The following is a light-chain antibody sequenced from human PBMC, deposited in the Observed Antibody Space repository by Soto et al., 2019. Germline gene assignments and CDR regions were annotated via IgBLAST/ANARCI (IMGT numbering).Light chain of an antibody. CDR3: HQYNNWPRT. CDR2: GAS. V-gene: IGKV3-15*01. Sequence: TQTPATLSVSRGERATLSCXSSQSVRNNLAWYQQKPGQAPSLLIYGASTRATGIPARFSGSGSGTEFTLTISSLQSEDFAVYFCHQYNNWPRTFGQGTKVDI. CDR1: QSVRNN. J-gene: IGKJ1*01.